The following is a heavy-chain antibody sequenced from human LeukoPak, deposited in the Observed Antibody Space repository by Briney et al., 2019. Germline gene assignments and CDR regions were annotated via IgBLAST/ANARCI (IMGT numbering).Heavy chain of an antibody. Sequence: GGSLRLSCAASGFAFSSYAMHWVRQAPGKGLEWVAVISYDGSNKYYADSVKGRFTISRDNSKNTLYLQMNSLRAEDTAVYYCARDEYSSGWYVPLDYWGQGTLVTVSS. D-gene: IGHD6-19*01. CDR2: ISYDGSNK. CDR3: ARDEYSSGWYVPLDY. J-gene: IGHJ4*02. V-gene: IGHV3-30*04. CDR1: GFAFSSYA.